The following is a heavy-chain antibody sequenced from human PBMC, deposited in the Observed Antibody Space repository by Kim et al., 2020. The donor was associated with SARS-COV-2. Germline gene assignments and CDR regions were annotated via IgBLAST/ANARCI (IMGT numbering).Heavy chain of an antibody. D-gene: IGHD1-1*01. J-gene: IGHJ4*02. CDR3: ARRGPHWNDEVFDH. Sequence: YSPSFQGQVSIYVDKSISTAYLQWSSLKASDTAMYYCARRGPHWNDEVFDHWGQGTPVTVSS. V-gene: IGHV5-51*01.